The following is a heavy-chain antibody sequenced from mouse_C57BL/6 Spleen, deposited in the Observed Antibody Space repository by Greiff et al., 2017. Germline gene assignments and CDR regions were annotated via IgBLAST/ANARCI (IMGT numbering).Heavy chain of an antibody. D-gene: IGHD1-1*01. V-gene: IGHV1-81*01. Sequence: QVQLQQSGAELARPGASVKLSCKASGYTFTSYGISWVKQRTGQGLEWIGEIYTRSGNTYYNEKFKGKATLTADKSSSTAYMELRSLTSEDSAVYFCARVYGSRTGYFDYWGQGTTLTVSS. CDR2: IYTRSGNT. CDR3: ARVYGSRTGYFDY. J-gene: IGHJ2*01. CDR1: GYTFTSYG.